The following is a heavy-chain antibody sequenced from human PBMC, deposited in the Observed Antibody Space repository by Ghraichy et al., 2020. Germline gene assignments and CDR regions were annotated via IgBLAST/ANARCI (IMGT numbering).Heavy chain of an antibody. V-gene: IGHV3-64*02. Sequence: GGSLRLSCAASGFTFSSYAMHWVRQAPGKGLEYVSAISSNGGSTYYADSVKGRFTISRDNSKNTLYLQMGSLRAEDMAVYYCARGTSYLTMPTVAFDYWGQGTLVTVSS. CDR3: ARGTSYLTMPTVAFDY. CDR2: ISSNGGST. J-gene: IGHJ4*02. D-gene: IGHD2/OR15-2a*01. CDR1: GFTFSSYA.